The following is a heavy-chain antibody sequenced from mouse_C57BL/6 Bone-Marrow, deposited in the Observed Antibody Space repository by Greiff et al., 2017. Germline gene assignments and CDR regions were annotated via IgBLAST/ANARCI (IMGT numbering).Heavy chain of an antibody. V-gene: IGHV1-64*01. D-gene: IGHD1-1*01. CDR2: IHPNSGST. Sequence: VQLQQPGAELVKPGASVKLSCKASGYTFTSYWMHWVKQRPGQGLEWIGMIHPNSGSTNYNEKFKSKATLTVDKSSSTAYMQLSSLTSEDSAVYYGARWGYGSRQGYFDVWGTGTTVTVSS. CDR1: GYTFTSYW. CDR3: ARWGYGSRQGYFDV. J-gene: IGHJ1*03.